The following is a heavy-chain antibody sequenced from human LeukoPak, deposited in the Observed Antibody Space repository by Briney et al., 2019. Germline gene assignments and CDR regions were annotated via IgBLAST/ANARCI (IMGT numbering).Heavy chain of an antibody. Sequence: PGGSLRLSCAASGFTFSSYAMSWLRQAPGKGLESVSAISGSGGSTYYAGSVKGRFTISRDNSKNTLYLQMNSLRAGDTAVYYCAKVKGSGSYPLAFDYWGQGTLVTVSS. CDR3: AKVKGSGSYPLAFDY. D-gene: IGHD3-10*01. CDR2: ISGSGGST. CDR1: GFTFSSYA. J-gene: IGHJ4*02. V-gene: IGHV3-23*01.